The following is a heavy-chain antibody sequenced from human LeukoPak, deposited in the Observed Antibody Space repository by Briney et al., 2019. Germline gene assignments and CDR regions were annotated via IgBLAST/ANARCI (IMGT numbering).Heavy chain of an antibody. CDR2: IYYSGST. V-gene: IGHV4-59*01. D-gene: IGHD6-25*01. J-gene: IGHJ3*02. CDR1: GGSISSYY. CDR3: ARDSGWGSGGDAFDI. Sequence: SETLSLTCTVSGGSISSYYWSWIRQPPGKGLEWIGYIYYSGSTNYNPSLKSRVTISVDTSKNQFSLKLSSVTAADTAVYYCARDSGWGSGGDAFDIWGQGTMVTVSS.